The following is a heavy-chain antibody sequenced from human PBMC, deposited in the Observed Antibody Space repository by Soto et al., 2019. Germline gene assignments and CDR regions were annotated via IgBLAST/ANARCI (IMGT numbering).Heavy chain of an antibody. D-gene: IGHD3-22*01. J-gene: IGHJ1*01. V-gene: IGHV3-53*01. CDR3: ARDRVESGYPEYFQH. CDR2: IYSGGST. Sequence: EVQLVESGGGLIQPGGSRRLSCAASGFTVSSNYMSWVRQAPGKGLEWVSVIYSGGSTYYADSVKGRFTISRDNSKNTLYLQMNSLRAEDTAVYYSARDRVESGYPEYFQHWGQGTLVTVSS. CDR1: GFTVSSNY.